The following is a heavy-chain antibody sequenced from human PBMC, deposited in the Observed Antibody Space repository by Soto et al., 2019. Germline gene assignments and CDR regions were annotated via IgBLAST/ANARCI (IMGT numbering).Heavy chain of an antibody. D-gene: IGHD3-10*01. CDR3: ARAYGSGYMDV. J-gene: IGHJ6*02. CDR2: SYYRGST. Sequence: QVQLQESGPGLVQPSQTLSLTCTVSGGSISSGGYYWSWIRQHPGKGLEWIGYSYYRGSTYYNPSLKSRVTISVDTSKNQFSLKLSSVTAADTAVYYWARAYGSGYMDVWGQGTTVTVSS. CDR1: GGSISSGGYY. V-gene: IGHV4-31*03.